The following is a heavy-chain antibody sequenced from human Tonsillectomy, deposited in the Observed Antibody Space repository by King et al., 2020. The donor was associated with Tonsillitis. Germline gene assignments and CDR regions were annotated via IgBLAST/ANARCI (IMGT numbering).Heavy chain of an antibody. J-gene: IGHJ6*02. Sequence: VQLVESGGGVVQPGRSLRLSCAASGFTFSSYGMHWFRQAPGKGLEWVAVISYDGSNKNYADSLKGRFTISRDNSKNTLYLQMNSLRAEDTAVYYCAKDLGRGYYYYGMDVWGQGTTVTVSS. CDR3: AKDLGRGYYYYGMDV. D-gene: IGHD3-10*01. V-gene: IGHV3-30*18. CDR2: ISYDGSNK. CDR1: GFTFSSYG.